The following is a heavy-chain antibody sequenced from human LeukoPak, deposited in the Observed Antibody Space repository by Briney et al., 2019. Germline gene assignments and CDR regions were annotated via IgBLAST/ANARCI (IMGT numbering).Heavy chain of an antibody. CDR1: GFTFSSYW. J-gene: IGHJ3*02. D-gene: IGHD7-27*01. V-gene: IGHV3-74*01. Sequence: GGSLRLSCAASGFTFSSYWMHWVRQAPGKGLVRVSRINSDGTGTNYADSVKGRFTISRDNAKNTLYLQMNSLRAEDTAVYYCASVTVLGKRNAFDNWGRGTMVTVSS. CDR3: ASVTVLGKRNAFDN. CDR2: INSDGTGT.